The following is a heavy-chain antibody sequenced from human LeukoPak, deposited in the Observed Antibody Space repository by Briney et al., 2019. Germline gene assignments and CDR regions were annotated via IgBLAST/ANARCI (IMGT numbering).Heavy chain of an antibody. CDR1: GGSISSYY. J-gene: IGHJ4*02. CDR2: IYTSGST. CDR3: ARDMGYYYDSSGYYDY. D-gene: IGHD3-22*01. Sequence: SETLSLTCTVSGGSISSYYWSWIRQPAGKGLEWIGRIYTSGSTNYNSSLKSRVTMSVDTSKNQFSLKLSSVTAADTAVYYCARDMGYYYDSSGYYDYWGQGTLVTVSS. V-gene: IGHV4-4*07.